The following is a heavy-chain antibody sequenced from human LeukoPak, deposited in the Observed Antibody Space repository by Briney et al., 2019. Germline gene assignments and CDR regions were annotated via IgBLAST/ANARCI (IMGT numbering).Heavy chain of an antibody. CDR1: GYSISSGYY. D-gene: IGHD2-15*01. V-gene: IGHV4-38-2*02. CDR2: IYHSGST. CDR3: AREEDCSGGSCHLD. Sequence: SETLSLTCAVSGYSISSGYYWGWIRQPPGQGLEWIGSIYHSGSTYYNPSLKSRVTISVDTSKNQFPLKLSSVTAADTAVYYCAREEDCSGGSCHLDWGQGTLVTVSS. J-gene: IGHJ4*02.